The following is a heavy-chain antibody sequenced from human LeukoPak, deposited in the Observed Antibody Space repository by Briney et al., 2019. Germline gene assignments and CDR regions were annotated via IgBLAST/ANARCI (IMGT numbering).Heavy chain of an antibody. J-gene: IGHJ4*02. Sequence: SETLSLTCTVAGGSISSYYWGWIRQPPGKGLEWIGSIYYSGSTYYNPFLKSRDTISVDTSKNQFSLKLSSVTAADTAVYYCATPPDSSSWDLWGQGTLVTVSS. CDR2: IYYSGST. V-gene: IGHV4-39*07. CDR1: GGSISSYY. D-gene: IGHD6-13*01. CDR3: ATPPDSSSWDL.